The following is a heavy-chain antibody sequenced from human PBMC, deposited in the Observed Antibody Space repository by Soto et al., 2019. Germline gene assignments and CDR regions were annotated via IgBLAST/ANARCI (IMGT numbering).Heavy chain of an antibody. J-gene: IGHJ4*02. D-gene: IGHD6-13*01. CDR2: IYYIGST. V-gene: IGHV4-34*01. Sequence: SETLSLTCAVYGGSFSGYYWSWIRQPPGKGLEWFGEIYYIGSTNYNPSLKSRVTISVDTSKNQLSLKLSSVTAADTAVYYCARRAYSSRLGGWGQGTLVTVSS. CDR1: GGSFSGYY. CDR3: ARRAYSSRLGG.